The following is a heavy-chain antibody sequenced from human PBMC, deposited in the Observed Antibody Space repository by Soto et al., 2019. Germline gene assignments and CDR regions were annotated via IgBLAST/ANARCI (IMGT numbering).Heavy chain of an antibody. J-gene: IGHJ4*02. CDR3: ALDYGD. D-gene: IGHD4-17*01. CDR1: GFAFSNSW. Sequence: EVQLVESGGGLVQAGGSLRLSCAASGFAFSNSWMSWVRQSPARGLEWVANINQDGTVKDYLDSVKGRFTVSRDNAKNSLYLQMNSLRAEDTALYYCALDYGDRGRGTLVTVSS. V-gene: IGHV3-7*01. CDR2: INQDGTVK.